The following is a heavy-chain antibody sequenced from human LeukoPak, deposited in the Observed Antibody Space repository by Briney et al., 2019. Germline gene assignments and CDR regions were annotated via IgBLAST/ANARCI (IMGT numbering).Heavy chain of an antibody. CDR1: GYTFTSYG. J-gene: IGHJ4*02. D-gene: IGHD2-15*01. Sequence: GASVKVSCKASGYTFTSYGISWVRQAPGQGLEWMGWISAYNGNTNYAQKLQGRVTMTTDTSTSTAYMELRGLRSDDTAVYYCARDSPYFRRLPPRQLLPFDYWGQGTLVTVSS. CDR3: ARDSPYFRRLPPRQLLPFDY. V-gene: IGHV1-18*01. CDR2: ISAYNGNT.